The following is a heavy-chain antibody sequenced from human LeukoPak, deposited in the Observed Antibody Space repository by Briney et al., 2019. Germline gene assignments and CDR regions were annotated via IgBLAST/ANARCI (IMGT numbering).Heavy chain of an antibody. CDR1: GFTFSDHY. Sequence: GGSLRLSCAVSGFTFSDHYMDWVRQAPGKGLEWVSAISGSGGSTYYADSVKGRFTISRDNSKNTLYLQMNSLRAEDTAVYYCAKSYDIPDYWGQGTLVTVSS. J-gene: IGHJ4*02. CDR2: ISGSGGST. D-gene: IGHD3-9*01. V-gene: IGHV3-23*01. CDR3: AKSYDIPDY.